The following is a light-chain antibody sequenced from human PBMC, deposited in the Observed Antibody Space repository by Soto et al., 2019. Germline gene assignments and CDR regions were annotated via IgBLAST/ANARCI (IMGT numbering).Light chain of an antibody. J-gene: IGKJ3*01. CDR3: QQYNRFPST. CDR1: QGSSIY. Sequence: DIQMTQSPSSLSASLGDTVTITCRASQGSSIYLAWFQQKPGKAPKSLIYAASHLQSGVPSKISGSGSWSSVTLASRSLRPEDFATYFCQQYNRFPSTFRPGTNVDFE. CDR2: AAS. V-gene: IGKV1-16*02.